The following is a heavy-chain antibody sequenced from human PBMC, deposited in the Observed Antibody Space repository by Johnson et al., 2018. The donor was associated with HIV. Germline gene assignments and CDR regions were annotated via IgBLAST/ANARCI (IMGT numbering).Heavy chain of an antibody. CDR3: AKGRTYYYDSSGSPWDAFDI. CDR1: GFTFDDYA. V-gene: IGHV3-9*01. CDR2: ISWNSGSI. D-gene: IGHD3-22*01. J-gene: IGHJ3*02. Sequence: VQLVESGGGLVQPGRSLRLSCAASGFTFDDYAMHWVRQAPGKGLEWVSGISWNSGSIGYADSVKGRFTISRDNAKNSLYLQMNSLRAEDTALYYCAKGRTYYYDSSGSPWDAFDIWGQGTMVTVS.